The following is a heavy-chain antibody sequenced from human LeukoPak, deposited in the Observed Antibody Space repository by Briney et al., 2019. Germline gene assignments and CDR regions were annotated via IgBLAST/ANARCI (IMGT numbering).Heavy chain of an antibody. V-gene: IGHV4-38-2*02. J-gene: IGHJ6*03. CDR3: ARDTLNDYDYNNYYYYMDV. CDR1: GYSISSGYY. CDR2: IYHSGST. Sequence: PSETLSLTCTVSGYSISSGYYWGWIRQPPGKGLEWIGSIYHSGSTYYNPSLKSRVTISVDTSKNQFSLKLSSVTAADTAVYYCARDTLNDYDYNNYYYYMDVWGKGTTVTVSS. D-gene: IGHD5-12*01.